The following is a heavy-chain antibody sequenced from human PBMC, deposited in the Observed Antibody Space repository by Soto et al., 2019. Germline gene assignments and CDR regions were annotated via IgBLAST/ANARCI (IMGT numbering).Heavy chain of an antibody. V-gene: IGHV2-5*02. Sequence: QITLKESGPTLVKPTQTLTLTCTFSGFSLSTSGVGVGWIRQPPGKALEWLALIYWDDDKRYSPSLKSRLNITKDTSKNQVVLTMTILDPVNTAAYYWARAKSGTGYCVYWVEGTLVTVFS. D-gene: IGHD1-1*01. CDR1: GFSLSTSGVG. J-gene: IGHJ4*03. CDR2: IYWDDDK. CDR3: ARAKSGTGYCVY.